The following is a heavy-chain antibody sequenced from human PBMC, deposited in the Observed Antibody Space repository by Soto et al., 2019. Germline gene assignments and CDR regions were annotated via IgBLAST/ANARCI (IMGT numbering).Heavy chain of an antibody. CDR3: ARGIYPSRAVHYYYDS. J-gene: IGHJ4*02. D-gene: IGHD6-19*01. CDR1: GYTFTNYD. CDR2: MNPNGGNT. Sequence: QVQLVQSGAEVKKPGASVKVSCKASGYTFTNYDINWVRQATGQGLEWMGWMNPNGGNTGYAPEFQGRVTMTRDTSTNTAYMVLRSLRSDDTAMYYCARGIYPSRAVHYYYDSWGQGTLITVSS. V-gene: IGHV1-8*01.